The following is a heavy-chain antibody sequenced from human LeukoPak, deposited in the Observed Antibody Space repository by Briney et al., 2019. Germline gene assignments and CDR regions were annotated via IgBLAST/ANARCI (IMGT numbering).Heavy chain of an antibody. V-gene: IGHV4-59*01. CDR3: ARVMGYCSGGSCYSYYYYGMDV. D-gene: IGHD2-15*01. Sequence: SETPSLTCSVSGGFNTHYYWSWIRQPPGKGLEWIGYFYHSGSTNYNPSLKSRVTISVDTSKNQFSLKLSSVTAADTAVYYCARVMGYCSGGSCYSYYYYGMDVWGQGTTVTVSS. CDR1: GGFNTHYY. J-gene: IGHJ6*02. CDR2: FYHSGST.